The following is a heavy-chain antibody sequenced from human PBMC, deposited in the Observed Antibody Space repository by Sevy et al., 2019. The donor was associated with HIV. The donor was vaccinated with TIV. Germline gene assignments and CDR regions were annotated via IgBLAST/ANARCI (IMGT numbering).Heavy chain of an antibody. D-gene: IGHD3-9*01. CDR2: INPNSGGT. CDR1: GYTFTGYY. J-gene: IGHJ4*02. CDR3: ARLSSSYYDILTGYYKPSNPDY. V-gene: IGHV1-2*02. Sequence: ASVKVSCKASGYTFTGYYMHWVRQAPGQGLEWMGWINPNSGGTNYAQKFQGRVTMTRDTSISTAYMELSRLRSDDTAVYYCARLSSSYYDILTGYYKPSNPDYWGQGTLVTVSS.